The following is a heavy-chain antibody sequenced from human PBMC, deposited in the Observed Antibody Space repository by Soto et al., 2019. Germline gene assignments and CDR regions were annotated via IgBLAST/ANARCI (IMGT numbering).Heavy chain of an antibody. J-gene: IGHJ4*02. V-gene: IGHV4-30-2*01. CDR1: GGSISSGGYS. CDR3: ASLEMATIGWFDY. D-gene: IGHD5-12*01. CDR2: IYHSGST. Sequence: QLQLQESGSGLVKPSQTLSLTCAVSGGSISSGGYSWSWIRQPPGKGLEWIGYIYHSGSTYYNPSLKSRVTRSVDRSKNQFSLKLSSVTAADTAVYYCASLEMATIGWFDYWGQGTLVTVSS.